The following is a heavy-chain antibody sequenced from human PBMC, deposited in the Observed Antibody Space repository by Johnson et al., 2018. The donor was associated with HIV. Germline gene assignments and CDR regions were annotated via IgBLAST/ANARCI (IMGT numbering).Heavy chain of an antibody. D-gene: IGHD1-20*01. V-gene: IGHV3-33*06. Sequence: QVQLVESGGGLIQPGGSLRLSCAASGFTFSSYGMHWVRQVPGKGLDWVAVIWYDGSNKYYADSVKGRFTISRDNSKNTLYLQMNSLRAEDTAVYYCAKDSMGYNWNQFEAFDFWGQGTMVTVSS. CDR2: IWYDGSNK. CDR3: AKDSMGYNWNQFEAFDF. CDR1: GFTFSSYG. J-gene: IGHJ3*01.